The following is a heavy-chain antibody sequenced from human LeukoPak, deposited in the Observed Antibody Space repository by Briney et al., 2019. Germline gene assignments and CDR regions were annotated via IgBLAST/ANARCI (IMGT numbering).Heavy chain of an antibody. CDR1: GGSISRYY. CDR3: ARDLGANYVDNLFDP. D-gene: IGHD3-16*01. V-gene: IGHV4-4*07. Sequence: SETLSLTCTVSGGSISRYYWSWIRQPAGKGLEWIGRIYTSGSPNYNPSLKSRVTMSVDTSKNQFSLKLSSVTAADTAVYYGARDLGANYVDNLFDPWGQGTLVTVSS. J-gene: IGHJ5*02. CDR2: IYTSGSP.